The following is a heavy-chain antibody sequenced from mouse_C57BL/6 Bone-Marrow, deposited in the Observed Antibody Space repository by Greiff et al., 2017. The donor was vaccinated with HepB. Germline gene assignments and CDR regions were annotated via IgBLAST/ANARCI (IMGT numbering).Heavy chain of an antibody. V-gene: IGHV1-74*01. CDR3: ASPYYDSCYYWYFGV. Sequence: QVQLQQPGAELVKPGASVKVSCKASGYTFTSYWMHWVKQRPGQGLEWIGRIHPSDSDTNYNQNFKGTATLTVDKSSNTAYMQLSSLTSENSAVFYWASPYYDSCYYWYFGVWGTGTTVTVSS. CDR1: GYTFTSYW. J-gene: IGHJ1*03. CDR2: IHPSDSDT. D-gene: IGHD1-1*01.